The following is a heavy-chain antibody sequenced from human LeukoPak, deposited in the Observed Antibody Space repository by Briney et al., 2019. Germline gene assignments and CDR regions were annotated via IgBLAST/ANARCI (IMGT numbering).Heavy chain of an antibody. V-gene: IGHV3-21*01. J-gene: IGHJ4*02. D-gene: IGHD3-10*01. CDR2: ISTSSTYI. CDR1: GFTFNCCS. Sequence: PGGSLRLSCAASGFTFNCCSMSWVRQAPGKGLEWVSSISTSSTYIYYADSVKGRFTMSRDNAKNSVYLQMNSLRAEDTAVYYCAREATSGNYYIEYWGQGTLVTVSS. CDR3: AREATSGNYYIEY.